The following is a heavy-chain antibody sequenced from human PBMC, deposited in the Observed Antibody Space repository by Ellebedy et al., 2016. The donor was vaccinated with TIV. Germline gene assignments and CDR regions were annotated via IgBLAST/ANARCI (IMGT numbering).Heavy chain of an antibody. CDR2: IYSSGST. Sequence: SETLSLTXTVSGSSLSSYYWTWIRQTPGRGLEWIGHIYSSGSTKYNPSLKGRVSMSVDTSKNQFSLRLSSVTAADTAVYYCARTTAFDVWGQGTMVTVSS. D-gene: IGHD1-1*01. J-gene: IGHJ3*01. V-gene: IGHV4-59*01. CDR3: ARTTAFDV. CDR1: GSSLSSYY.